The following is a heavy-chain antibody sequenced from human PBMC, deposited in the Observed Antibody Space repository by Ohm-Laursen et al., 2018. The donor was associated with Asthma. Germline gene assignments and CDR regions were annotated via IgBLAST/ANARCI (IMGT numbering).Heavy chain of an antibody. Sequence: ASVKVSCKASGGTLGTSVIGWVRQAPGRGLEWLGGIHSVFGTSTYAQKFHDRLTITADESTSTVYMTLSSLTSEDTAVYYCARKAGSCMTSNCYPLDFWGQGNLVTGSS. D-gene: IGHD2-21*01. V-gene: IGHV1-69*13. CDR1: GGTLGTSV. CDR2: IHSVFGTS. J-gene: IGHJ4*02. CDR3: ARKAGSCMTSNCYPLDF.